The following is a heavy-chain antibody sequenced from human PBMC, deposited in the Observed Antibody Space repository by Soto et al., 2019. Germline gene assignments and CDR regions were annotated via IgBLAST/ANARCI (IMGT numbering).Heavy chain of an antibody. CDR2: ISSSSTTT. V-gene: IGHV3-48*01. Sequence: EVQLVESGGGLVQPGGSLRLSCAASGFTFSSYSLNWVRQAPGKGLEWVSYISSSSTTTYYADSVKGRFSISRDNAKKSLYLQINSLRGEDTAVYYCAREWAAAGLDYWGQGTLVTVSS. CDR1: GFTFSSYS. CDR3: AREWAAAGLDY. D-gene: IGHD6-13*01. J-gene: IGHJ4*02.